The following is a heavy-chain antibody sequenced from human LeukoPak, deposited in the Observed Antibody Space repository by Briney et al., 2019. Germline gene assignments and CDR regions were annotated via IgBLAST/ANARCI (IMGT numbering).Heavy chain of an antibody. Sequence: GGSLRLSCAASGFTFSSYVMNWVGQAPGKGLEWVSVISGGGGSTYYAASVKGRFTISRDNSKNTLFLQMNSLRAEDTAVYYCAKGGYCSSTSCYVGWFDPWGQGTLVTVSS. CDR3: AKGGYCSSTSCYVGWFDP. CDR1: GFTFSSYV. D-gene: IGHD2-2*01. J-gene: IGHJ5*02. CDR2: ISGGGGST. V-gene: IGHV3-23*01.